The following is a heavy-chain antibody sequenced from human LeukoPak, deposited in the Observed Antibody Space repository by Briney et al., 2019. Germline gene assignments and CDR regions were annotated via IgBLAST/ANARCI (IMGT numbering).Heavy chain of an antibody. V-gene: IGHV3-23*01. CDR2: ISGSGGST. CDR1: GFIFSSYG. Sequence: GGSLRLSCVASGFIFSSYGMSWVRQAPGKGLEWVSAISGSGGSTYYADSVKGRFTISRDNSKNTLYLQMNSLRAGDTAVYYCAKDRPTVVTRRHYFDYWGQGILVTVSS. J-gene: IGHJ4*02. CDR3: AKDRPTVVTRRHYFDY. D-gene: IGHD4-23*01.